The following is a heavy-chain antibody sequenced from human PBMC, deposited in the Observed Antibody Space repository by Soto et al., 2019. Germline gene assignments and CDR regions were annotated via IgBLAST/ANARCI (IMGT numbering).Heavy chain of an antibody. CDR2: IVPMFGTA. J-gene: IGHJ5*02. CDR1: GGTFGNTA. V-gene: IGHV1-69*05. D-gene: IGHD3-3*01. CDR3: ARDGDPGYTFWSGPLGGGRFDP. Sequence: QVQLVQSGAEVKKPGSSVNVSCKTSGGTFGNTAVTWVRQAPGQGLEWMGGIVPMFGTANYAQKFQGRVTITPDDTTNTAYMALRSLRSDDTAVYYCARDGDPGYTFWSGPLGGGRFDPWGQGTLVTVAS.